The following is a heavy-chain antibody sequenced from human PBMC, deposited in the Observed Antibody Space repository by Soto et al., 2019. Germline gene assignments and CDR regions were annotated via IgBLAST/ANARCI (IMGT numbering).Heavy chain of an antibody. CDR1: VGSVSSYY. D-gene: IGHD1-1*01. CDR3: ARGEVAPWNNWFDP. Sequence: KPSESLSLAATVPVGSVSSYYWSWIRQPPGKGLEWIGYIYYSGSTNYNPSLKSRVTISVDTSKNQFSLKLSSVTAADTAVYYCARGEVAPWNNWFDPWGQGTLVTVSS. V-gene: IGHV4-59*02. CDR2: IYYSGST. J-gene: IGHJ5*02.